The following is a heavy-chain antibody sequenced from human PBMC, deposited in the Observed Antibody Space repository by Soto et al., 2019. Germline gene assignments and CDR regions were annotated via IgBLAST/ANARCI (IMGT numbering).Heavy chain of an antibody. CDR3: ARSPIGYCSGGSCSELQFDY. CDR2: INPSGGST. D-gene: IGHD2-15*01. Sequence: GASVKVSCKASGYTFTSYYMHWVRQAPGQGLEWMGIINPSGGSTSYAQKFQGRVTMTRDTSTSTVYMELSSLRSEDTAVYYCARSPIGYCSGGSCSELQFDYWGQGTLVTVSS. V-gene: IGHV1-46*01. CDR1: GYTFTSYY. J-gene: IGHJ4*02.